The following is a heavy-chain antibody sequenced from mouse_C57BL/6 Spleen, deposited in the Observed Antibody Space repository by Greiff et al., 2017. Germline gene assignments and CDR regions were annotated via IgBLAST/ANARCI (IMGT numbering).Heavy chain of an antibody. CDR2: IWGDGST. J-gene: IGHJ4*01. V-gene: IGHV2-6-7*01. Sequence: QVQLQQSGPGLVAPSQSLSITCTVSGFSFTGYGVNWVRQPPGKGLEWLGMIWGDGSTDNNSALKSRLSISKDNSKSQVVLNMNSLQTDDTARYYCARELGHYAMDYWGQGTSVTVSA. D-gene: IGHD4-1*01. CDR3: ARELGHYAMDY. CDR1: GFSFTGYG.